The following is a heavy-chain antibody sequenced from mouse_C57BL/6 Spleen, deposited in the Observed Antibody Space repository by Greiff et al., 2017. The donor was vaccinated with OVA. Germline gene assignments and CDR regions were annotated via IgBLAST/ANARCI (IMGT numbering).Heavy chain of an antibody. V-gene: IGHV2-2*01. CDR1: GFSLTSYG. J-gene: IGHJ3*01. CDR3: ARNDYDGAWFAY. CDR2: IWSGGST. Sequence: VQLQQSGPGLVQPSQSLSITCTVSGFSLTSYGVHWVRQSPGKGLEWLGVIWSGGSTDYNAAFISSLSISKDNSKSQVFFKMNSLQADDTAIYYCARNDYDGAWFAYWGQGTLVTVSA. D-gene: IGHD2-4*01.